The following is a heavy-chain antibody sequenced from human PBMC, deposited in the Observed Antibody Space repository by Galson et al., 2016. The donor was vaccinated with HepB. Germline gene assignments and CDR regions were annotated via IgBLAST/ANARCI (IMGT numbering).Heavy chain of an antibody. J-gene: IGHJ4*02. CDR2: ISTYSGNT. D-gene: IGHD1-1*01. CDR3: ARVSVQLSPNADY. V-gene: IGHV1-18*01. Sequence: SVKVSCKASGYTFTNYAISWVRQAPGQGLEWMGWISTYSGNTNYAQKLQGRVTMTTDTSTSTADMELRSLRSDDTAIYYCARVSVQLSPNADYWGQGTLVTVSS. CDR1: GYTFTNYA.